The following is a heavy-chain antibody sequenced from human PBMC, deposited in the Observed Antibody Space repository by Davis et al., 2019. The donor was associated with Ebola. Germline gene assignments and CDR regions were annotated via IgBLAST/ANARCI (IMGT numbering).Heavy chain of an antibody. CDR2: IYWNDDK. D-gene: IGHD5-12*01. J-gene: IGHJ6*03. V-gene: IGHV2-5*01. CDR1: GFSLSTSGVG. CDR3: AHSGGYVMDYYYYMDV. Sequence: SGPTLVKPTQTLTLTCTFSGFSLSTSGVGVGWIRQPPGKALEWLALIYWNDDKRYSPSLKSRLTITKDTSKNQVVLTMTNMDPVDTATYYCAHSGGYVMDYYYYMDVWGKGTTVTVSS.